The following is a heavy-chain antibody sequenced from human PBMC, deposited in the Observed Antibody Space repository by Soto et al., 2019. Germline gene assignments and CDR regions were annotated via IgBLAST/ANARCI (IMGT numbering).Heavy chain of an antibody. Sequence: QVQLQESGPGLVKPSDTLSLTCGVSGYSISSSNWWGWIRQPPGKGLEWIGYIHYDGSTSYNPSLRSRGTMSVDTSKNQFSLNLSSVTAVDTAVYYCARLYSGSYNYFDYWGQGTLVTVSS. V-gene: IGHV4-28*01. CDR3: ARLYSGSYNYFDY. J-gene: IGHJ4*02. CDR1: GYSISSSNW. D-gene: IGHD1-26*01. CDR2: IHYDGST.